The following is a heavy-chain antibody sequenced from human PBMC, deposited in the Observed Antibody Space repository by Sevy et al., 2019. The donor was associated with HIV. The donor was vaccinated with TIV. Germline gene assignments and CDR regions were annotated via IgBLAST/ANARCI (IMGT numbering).Heavy chain of an antibody. CDR1: GYTFTNYG. V-gene: IGHV1-18*04. J-gene: IGHJ6*02. CDR2: ISPYNGKT. CDR3: ARDGQVYSSSSGGYYYNGMDV. Sequence: ASVKVSCKASGYTFTNYGISWVRQAPGQGLEWMAWISPYNGKTNFAQKFQDKFTMTTETSTSTAYMELRSLTSDDTAVYYCARDGQVYSSSSGGYYYNGMDVWGQGTTVTVSS. D-gene: IGHD6-6*01.